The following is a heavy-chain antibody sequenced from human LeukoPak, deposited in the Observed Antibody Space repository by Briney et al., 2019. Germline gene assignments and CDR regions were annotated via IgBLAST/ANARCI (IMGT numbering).Heavy chain of an antibody. CDR2: ISSSSSYI. Sequence: GGSLRLSCAASGFTFSSYSMNWVRQAPGKGLEWVSSISSSSSYIYYADSVKGRFTISRDNAKNSLYLQMNSLRAEDTAVYYCARGDYSSYAFDIWGQGTRVTVSS. J-gene: IGHJ3*02. CDR3: ARGDYSSYAFDI. D-gene: IGHD2-15*01. CDR1: GFTFSSYS. V-gene: IGHV3-21*01.